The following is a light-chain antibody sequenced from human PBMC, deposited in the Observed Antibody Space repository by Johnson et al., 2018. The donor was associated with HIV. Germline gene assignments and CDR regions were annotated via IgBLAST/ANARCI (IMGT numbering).Light chain of an antibody. CDR3: GTWDSSLSAGGV. CDR1: SSNIGNNY. J-gene: IGLJ1*01. CDR2: ENN. Sequence: SVLTQPPSVSAAPGQKVTISCSGSSSNIGNNYVSWYQQLPGTAPKLLIYENNKRPSGILDRFSGSKSGTSATLGITGLQTGDEADYYCGTWDSSLSAGGVFGTGTKVTVL. V-gene: IGLV1-51*02.